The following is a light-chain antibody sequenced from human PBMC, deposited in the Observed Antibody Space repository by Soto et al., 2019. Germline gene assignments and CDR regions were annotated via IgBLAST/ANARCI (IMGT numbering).Light chain of an antibody. CDR2: GAS. J-gene: IGKJ1*01. Sequence: EIVLTQSPGTLSLSPGERATLSCRASQSVSSSYLAWYQQKPGQAPRLLIYGASSRATGIPDRFSGSGSGTALTLTISRLEPEDFAVYYCQQYGGSRWTFGQGTKVEIK. CDR1: QSVSSSY. V-gene: IGKV3-20*01. CDR3: QQYGGSRWT.